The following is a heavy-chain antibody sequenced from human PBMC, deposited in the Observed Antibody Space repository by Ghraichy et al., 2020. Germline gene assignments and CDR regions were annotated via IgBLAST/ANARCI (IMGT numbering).Heavy chain of an antibody. CDR2: IYYSGST. D-gene: IGHD2-15*01. CDR1: GGSISSSSYY. V-gene: IGHV4-39*01. CDR3: ARQAPRGGGY. J-gene: IGHJ4*02. Sequence: LSLTCTVSGGSISSSSYYWGWIRQPPGKGLEWIGSIYYSGSTYYNPSLKSRVTISVDTSKNQFSLKLSSVTAADTAVYYCARQAPRGGGYWGQGTLVTVSS.